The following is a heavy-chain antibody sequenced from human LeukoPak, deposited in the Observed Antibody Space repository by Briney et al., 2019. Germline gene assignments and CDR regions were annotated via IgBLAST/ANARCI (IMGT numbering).Heavy chain of an antibody. Sequence: ASVKVSCKASGYTFTSYGISWVRQAPGQGLEWMGRIISIFGTANYAQKFQGRVTITTDESTSTAYMELSSLRSEDTAVYYCARANLVNDYGAIDYWGQGTLVTVSS. J-gene: IGHJ4*02. D-gene: IGHD4/OR15-4a*01. CDR3: ARANLVNDYGAIDY. CDR1: GYTFTSYG. CDR2: IISIFGTA. V-gene: IGHV1-69*05.